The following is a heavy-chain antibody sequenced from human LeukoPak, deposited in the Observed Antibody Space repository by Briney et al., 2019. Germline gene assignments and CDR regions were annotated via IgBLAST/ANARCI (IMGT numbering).Heavy chain of an antibody. CDR1: GGSISSYY. CDR2: IYYSGST. CDR3: AINYYDTGAFDI. D-gene: IGHD3-22*01. Sequence: PSETLPLTCTVSGGSISSYYWSWIRQLPGKGLEWIGYIYYSGSTNYNPSLKSRVTISVDTSKNQFSLKLSSVTAADTAVYYCAINYYDTGAFDIWGQGTMVTVSS. J-gene: IGHJ3*02. V-gene: IGHV4-59*01.